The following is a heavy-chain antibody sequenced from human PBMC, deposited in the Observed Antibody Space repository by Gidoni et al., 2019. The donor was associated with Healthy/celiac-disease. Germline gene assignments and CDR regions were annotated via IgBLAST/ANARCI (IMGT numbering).Heavy chain of an antibody. J-gene: IGHJ4*02. CDR3: AKDSGYSSSSGFDY. Sequence: EVQLVESGGGLVQPGRSLRLSCAASGFTFDDYAMHWFRQAPGKGLEWFSGIRWNSGSIGYADSVKGRFTISRDNAKNSLYLQMNSLRAEDTALYYCAKDSGYSSSSGFDYWVQGTLVTVSS. CDR1: GFTFDDYA. V-gene: IGHV3-9*01. D-gene: IGHD6-6*01. CDR2: IRWNSGSI.